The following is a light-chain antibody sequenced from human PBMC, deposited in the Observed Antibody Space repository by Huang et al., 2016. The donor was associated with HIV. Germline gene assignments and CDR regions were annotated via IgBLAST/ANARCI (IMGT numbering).Light chain of an antibody. V-gene: IGKV3-11*01. J-gene: IGKJ4*01. CDR1: QNVTDY. Sequence: EIVLTQSPATLSLSPGERATLSCRASQNVTDYFAWYRQKPGQAPRLLIYRAATRATGTPARFSGSGSGTDFTLTSSSLEPEDFAIYYCQERIQWPRLTFGGGTKVEIK. CDR2: RAA. CDR3: QERIQWPRLT.